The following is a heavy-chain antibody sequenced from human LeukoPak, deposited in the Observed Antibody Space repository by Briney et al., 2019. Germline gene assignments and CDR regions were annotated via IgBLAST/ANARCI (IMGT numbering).Heavy chain of an antibody. CDR1: GGTFSNYA. CDR3: ARGRGSRTGYNGDYLDY. J-gene: IGHJ4*02. Sequence: SVKVSCKASGGTFSNYAINWVRQAPGQGLEWMGRITPILGLINYAQNFQGRVTPTADKSTSTGYMEVTGLRFDDTAIYYCARGRGSRTGYNGDYLDYWGQGTLVTVSS. V-gene: IGHV1-69*04. CDR2: ITPILGLI. D-gene: IGHD5-18*01.